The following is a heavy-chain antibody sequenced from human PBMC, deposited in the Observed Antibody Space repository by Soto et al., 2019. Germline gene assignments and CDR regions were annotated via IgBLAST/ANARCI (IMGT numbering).Heavy chain of an antibody. CDR3: AADLEMATTFDY. J-gene: IGHJ4*02. V-gene: IGHV1-58*02. D-gene: IGHD1-1*01. Sequence: SVKVSCKASGFTFTSSAMQWVRQARGQRLEWIGWIVVGSGNTNYAQKFQERVTITRDMSTSTAYMELSSLRSEDTAVYYCAADLEMATTFDYWGQGTLVTVSS. CDR1: GFTFTSSA. CDR2: IVVGSGNT.